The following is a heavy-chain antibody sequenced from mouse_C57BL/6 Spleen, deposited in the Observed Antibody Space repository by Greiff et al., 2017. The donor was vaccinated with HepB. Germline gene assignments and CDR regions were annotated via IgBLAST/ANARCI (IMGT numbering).Heavy chain of an antibody. CDR1: GYSFTDYN. CDR3: ARSYYYGSSYVGGNYFDY. CDR2: INPNYGTT. V-gene: IGHV1-39*01. Sequence: VQLKESGPELVKPGASVKISCKASGYSFTDYNMNWVKQSNGKSLEWIGVINPNYGTTSYNQKFKGKATLTVDQSSSTAYMQLNSLTSEDSAVYYCARSYYYGSSYVGGNYFDYWGQGTTLTVSS. D-gene: IGHD1-1*01. J-gene: IGHJ2*01.